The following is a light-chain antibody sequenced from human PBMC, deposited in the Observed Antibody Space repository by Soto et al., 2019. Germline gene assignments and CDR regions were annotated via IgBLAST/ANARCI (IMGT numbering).Light chain of an antibody. CDR2: AAS. Sequence: AIRMTQSPSSFSASTGDRVTITFRASQGISSYLAWYQQKPGKAPKLLIYAASTLQSGVPSRFSGSGSGTDFTLTISCLQSDDFATYYCQQYNSYSWTFGQGTKVDIK. J-gene: IGKJ1*01. CDR3: QQYNSYSWT. V-gene: IGKV1-8*01. CDR1: QGISSY.